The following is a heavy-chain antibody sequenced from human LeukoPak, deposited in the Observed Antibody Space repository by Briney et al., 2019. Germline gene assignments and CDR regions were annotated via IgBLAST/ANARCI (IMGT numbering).Heavy chain of an antibody. CDR2: MNPNSGNT. D-gene: IGHD3-3*01. CDR1: GYTFTSYG. CDR3: ARANFWSGYYSHYYYYYMDV. V-gene: IGHV1-8*03. J-gene: IGHJ6*03. Sequence: ASVKVSCKASGYTFTSYGISWVRQAPGQGLEWMGWMNPNSGNTGYAQKIQGRVTITRNTSISTAYMELSSLRSEDTAVYYCARANFWSGYYSHYYYYYMDVWGKGTTVTVSS.